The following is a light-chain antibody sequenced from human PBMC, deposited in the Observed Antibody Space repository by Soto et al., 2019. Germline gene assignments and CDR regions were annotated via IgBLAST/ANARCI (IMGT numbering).Light chain of an antibody. CDR3: QQSYTTPRT. Sequence: DIQMTQSPSSLSASVGDRVTITCRASQSISNYLNWYQQKSGKASKLLIYAASTLQRGVSSRFSGSGSGTDFTLTISSLQPEDFAIYYCQQSYTTPRTVGQGTELEIK. V-gene: IGKV1-39*01. J-gene: IGKJ2*01. CDR2: AAS. CDR1: QSISNY.